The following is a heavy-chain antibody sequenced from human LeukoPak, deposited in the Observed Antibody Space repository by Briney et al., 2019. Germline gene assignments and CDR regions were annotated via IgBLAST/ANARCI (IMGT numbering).Heavy chain of an antibody. CDR3: ARFDPPGYSTTGGIDY. J-gene: IGHJ4*02. Sequence: SETLSLTCTVSGGSISSHYWSWIRQPPGKGLEWIGYIYYSGSTNYNPSLKSRVTISVDTSKNQFSLKLSSVTAADTAVYYCARFDPPGYSTTGGIDYWGQGTLVTVSS. D-gene: IGHD3-22*01. CDR1: GGSISSHY. V-gene: IGHV4-59*11. CDR2: IYYSGST.